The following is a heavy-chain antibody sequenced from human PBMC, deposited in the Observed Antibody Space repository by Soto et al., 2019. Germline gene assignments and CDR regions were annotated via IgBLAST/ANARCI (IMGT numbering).Heavy chain of an antibody. Sequence: GGSLRLSCAASGFTCSRDAMHWVRQAPGKGLEWVAVISYHGKKTYYADSVQGRFTISRDNSKNTLYLQMNSLGLEDTAVYYCARDEGYGSNSGWYFDLWGRGTLVTVSS. CDR2: ISYHGKKT. J-gene: IGHJ2*01. V-gene: IGHV3-30*04. CDR3: ARDEGYGSNSGWYFDL. D-gene: IGHD2-2*01. CDR1: GFTCSRDA.